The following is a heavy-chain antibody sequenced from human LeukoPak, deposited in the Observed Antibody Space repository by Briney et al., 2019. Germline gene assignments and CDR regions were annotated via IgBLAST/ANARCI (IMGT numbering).Heavy chain of an antibody. CDR3: AKALVVVTAMRANYYYGMDV. Sequence: PGGSLRLSCAASGFTFDDYAMPWVRQAPGKGLAWVSGISWNSGSIGYADSVKGRFTISRDNAKNSLYLQMNSLRAEDTALYYCAKALVVVTAMRANYYYGMDVWGQGTTVTVSS. D-gene: IGHD2-21*02. CDR1: GFTFDDYA. CDR2: ISWNSGSI. V-gene: IGHV3-9*01. J-gene: IGHJ6*02.